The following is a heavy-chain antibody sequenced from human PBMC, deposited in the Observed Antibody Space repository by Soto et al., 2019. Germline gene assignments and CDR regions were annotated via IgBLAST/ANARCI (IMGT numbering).Heavy chain of an antibody. CDR2: ISSRSTI. CDR3: ARATDH. Sequence: EVQLVESGGGLVQPWGSLRLSCAASGFTFSTYSMNWVRQAPGKGLEWLSYISSRSTIYYADSVKGRFTISRDNAKNSLYLQMNSLRDEDTAVYYCARATDHWGQGTLVSVSS. CDR1: GFTFSTYS. J-gene: IGHJ4*02. V-gene: IGHV3-48*02. D-gene: IGHD2-21*02.